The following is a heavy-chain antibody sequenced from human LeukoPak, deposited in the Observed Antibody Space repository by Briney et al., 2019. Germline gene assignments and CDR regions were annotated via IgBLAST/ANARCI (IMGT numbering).Heavy chain of an antibody. CDR1: GDSVSSNTAA. Sequence: SQTLSLTCAFSGDSVSSNTAAWNWIRQSPSRGLEWLGRTYYRSKWYNDDAVSVKSRININPDTSKNEFSQQLNSVTPDDKAVYYCARDPYGDYVNYQLAGDLFDYWGQGTLVTVSS. CDR3: ARDPYGDYVNYQLAGDLFDY. J-gene: IGHJ4*02. V-gene: IGHV6-1*01. D-gene: IGHD4-17*01. CDR2: TYYRSKWYN.